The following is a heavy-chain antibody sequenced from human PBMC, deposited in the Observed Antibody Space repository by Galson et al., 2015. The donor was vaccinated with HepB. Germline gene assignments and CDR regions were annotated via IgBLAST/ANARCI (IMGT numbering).Heavy chain of an antibody. D-gene: IGHD2-21*02. Sequence: SLRLSCAASGFIFSSYGMHWVRQAPGKGLEWMAVIWYDGNNKNYADSVKDRFTISRDNSKNTLYLQMNSLRAEDTAVYYCAREGAYCGGDCYSYFDYWGQGTLVTVSS. CDR2: IWYDGNNK. CDR3: AREGAYCGGDCYSYFDY. V-gene: IGHV3-33*01. CDR1: GFIFSSYG. J-gene: IGHJ4*02.